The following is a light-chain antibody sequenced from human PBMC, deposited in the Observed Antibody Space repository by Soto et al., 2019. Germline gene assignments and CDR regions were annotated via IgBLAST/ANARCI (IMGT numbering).Light chain of an antibody. J-gene: IGKJ1*01. Sequence: IQMTQSPSSLSASVGDRVIITCRASHDIGNELGWYQQKPGHAPKLLIFAASTLYSGVPPRFSGSGSGTVFTLTISSLDPEDFATYFCLQDYNLPRTFGQGTKVEI. CDR2: AAS. CDR3: LQDYNLPRT. CDR1: HDIGNE. V-gene: IGKV1-6*01.